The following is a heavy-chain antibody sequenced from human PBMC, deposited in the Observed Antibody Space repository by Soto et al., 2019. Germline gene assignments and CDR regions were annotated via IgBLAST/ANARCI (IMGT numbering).Heavy chain of an antibody. V-gene: IGHV3-7*02. J-gene: IGHJ1*01. CDR1: GCNCRGRW. Sequence: GGGQRVSGVASGCNCRGRWVNWGRDVAGKGVEWVAKREQDGSEKNYVDSVRGRFTIFRDNAKNSLYLQMNSLRVEDTAVYYCAKHHYSSWFFYFQNWGQGTLVTVSS. D-gene: IGHD6-13*01. CDR2: REQDGSEK. CDR3: AKHHYSSWFFYFQN.